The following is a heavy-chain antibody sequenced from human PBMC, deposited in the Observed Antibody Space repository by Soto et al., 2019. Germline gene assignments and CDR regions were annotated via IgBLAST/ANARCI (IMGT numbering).Heavy chain of an antibody. J-gene: IGHJ6*02. CDR1: GYTFTSYD. Sequence: QVQLVQSGAEVKKPGASVKVSCKASGYTFTSYDINWVRQATGQGLEWMGWMNPNSGNTGYAQKSXAXXTMTRNTSTSTAYMDLSSLRSESTAVYYCAREGPGTTSMDVWGQGTTVTVSS. CDR2: MNPNSGNT. V-gene: IGHV1-8*01. D-gene: IGHD1-1*01. CDR3: AREGPGTTSMDV.